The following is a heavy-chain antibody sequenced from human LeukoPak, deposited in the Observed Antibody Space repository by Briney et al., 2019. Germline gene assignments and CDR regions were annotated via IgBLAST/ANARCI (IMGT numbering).Heavy chain of an antibody. D-gene: IGHD3-22*01. V-gene: IGHV1-69*13. Sequence: SVKVSCKASGGTFSRFTISWVRQAPGQGFEWMGGVTPIFGTANFAQRFQGRVSITADESTSTAFMELSSLRSKDTAVYYCAREWGLESSGFYYAYWGQGTLVTVSS. CDR1: GGTFSRFT. CDR3: AREWGLESSGFYYAY. CDR2: VTPIFGTA. J-gene: IGHJ4*02.